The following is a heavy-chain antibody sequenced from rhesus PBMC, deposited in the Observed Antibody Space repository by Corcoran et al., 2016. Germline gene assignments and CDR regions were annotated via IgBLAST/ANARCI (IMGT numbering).Heavy chain of an antibody. Sequence: EVQLVESGGGLVQPGGSLRLSCASSGFTFSSYGMSWVRQAPVKVLEWVSYFSNCCGSTYHADSGKGRFTISRDNSENTLSLQLSSLRSEDTDVYYCATRGGSTYFDYWGQGVLVTVSS. CDR1: GFTFSSYG. J-gene: IGHJ4*01. V-gene: IGHV3S5*01. CDR2: FSNCCGST. CDR3: ATRGGSTYFDY. D-gene: IGHD6-37*01.